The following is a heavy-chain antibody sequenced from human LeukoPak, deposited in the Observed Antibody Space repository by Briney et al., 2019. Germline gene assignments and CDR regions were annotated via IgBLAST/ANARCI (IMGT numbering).Heavy chain of an antibody. CDR1: GFTFNSYW. V-gene: IGHV3-74*01. J-gene: IGHJ5*01. CDR2: INTDGTTT. CDR3: ARAGQGFDS. Sequence: PGGPLRLFCAASGFTFNSYWMHWVRQCPGKGLVWVSRINTDGTTTTYADSVKGRFTISRANAKNTLYLQMNSLRAEDTAVYYCARAGQGFDSWGQGTLVTVSS.